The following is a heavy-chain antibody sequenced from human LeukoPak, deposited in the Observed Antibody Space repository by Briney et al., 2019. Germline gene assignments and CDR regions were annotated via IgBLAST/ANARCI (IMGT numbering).Heavy chain of an antibody. J-gene: IGHJ4*02. V-gene: IGHV3-30*18. CDR3: AKGPSIVAADHFDY. Sequence: GGSLRLSCAASGFTFSSYGMHWVRQAPGKGLEWVAVISYDGSNKYYADSVKGRFTISRDNSKNTLYLQMNSLRAEDTAVYYCAKGPSIVAADHFDYWGQGTLVTVSS. D-gene: IGHD6-13*01. CDR2: ISYDGSNK. CDR1: GFTFSSYG.